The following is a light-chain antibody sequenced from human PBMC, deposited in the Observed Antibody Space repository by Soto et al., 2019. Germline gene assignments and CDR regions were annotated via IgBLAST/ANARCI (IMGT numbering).Light chain of an antibody. CDR3: SSYAGSNNLHVI. J-gene: IGLJ2*01. V-gene: IGLV2-8*01. CDR2: EVS. Sequence: QSALTQPPSAAGSPGQSVTISCTGTSSDLGGCNYVSWYQQHPGKAPELMIYEVSKRPSGVPDRFSGSKSGNTASLTVSGLQAEDEADYYCSSYAGSNNLHVIFGGGTKLTVL. CDR1: SSDLGGCNY.